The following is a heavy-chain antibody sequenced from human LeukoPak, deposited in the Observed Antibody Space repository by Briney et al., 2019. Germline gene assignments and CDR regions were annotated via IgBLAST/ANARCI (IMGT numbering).Heavy chain of an antibody. V-gene: IGHV4-30-4*01. CDR1: GGSISSGDYY. J-gene: IGHJ4*02. D-gene: IGHD3-10*01. CDR2: ISYSGSI. Sequence: SETLSLTCTVSGGSISSGDYYWSWVRQPPGKGLEWIGYISYSGSIYYNPSLKSRLTISLDTSKNQFSLELSSVTAADTAVYSCARASGSGSLALDYWGQGTLVTVSS. CDR3: ARASGSGSLALDY.